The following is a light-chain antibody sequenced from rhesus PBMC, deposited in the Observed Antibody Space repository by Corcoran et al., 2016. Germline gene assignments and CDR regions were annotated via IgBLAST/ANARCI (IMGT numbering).Light chain of an antibody. J-gene: IGLJ6*01. CDR1: SLNIGGYD. Sequence: QSVLTQPPSVSGAPGQGVTISCTGSSLNIGGYDVQCYQQLAGTAPKLLIYENNKRPSGVSDRFSGYQSGTSASLTITGLQSEDEADYYCQSYNSSLSAHVFGSGTKLTVL. CDR2: ENN. V-gene: IGLV1-85*01. CDR3: QSYNSSLSAHV.